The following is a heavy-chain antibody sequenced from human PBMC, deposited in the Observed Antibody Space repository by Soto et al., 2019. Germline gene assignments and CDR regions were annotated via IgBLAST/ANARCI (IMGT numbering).Heavy chain of an antibody. CDR1: GFTFNDYS. CDR2: ISSSGTYI. Sequence: GGSLRLSCEASGFTFNDYSMDWVRQAPEKGLEWVSSISSSGTYIYYADSVKGRFAISRDNANNVMYLQMDTLRAEDTAVYYCVRAGHVFDVHYYGMDFRGQGTTVTVSS. V-gene: IGHV3-21*01. J-gene: IGHJ6*02. D-gene: IGHD3-10*01. CDR3: VRAGHVFDVHYYGMDF.